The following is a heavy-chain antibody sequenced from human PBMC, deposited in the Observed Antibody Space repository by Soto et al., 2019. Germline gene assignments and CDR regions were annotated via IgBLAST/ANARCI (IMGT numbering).Heavy chain of an antibody. J-gene: IGHJ6*02. CDR1: GYSFTSYC. D-gene: IGHD1-26*01. Sequence: VESLKISCKGSGYSFTSYCIGWVRQMPGKGLEWMGIIYPGDSDTRYSPSFQGQVTISADKSISTAYLQWSSLKASDTAMYYCARHDSGSYYEVYGMDVWGQGTTVTVS. CDR2: IYPGDSDT. V-gene: IGHV5-51*01. CDR3: ARHDSGSYYEVYGMDV.